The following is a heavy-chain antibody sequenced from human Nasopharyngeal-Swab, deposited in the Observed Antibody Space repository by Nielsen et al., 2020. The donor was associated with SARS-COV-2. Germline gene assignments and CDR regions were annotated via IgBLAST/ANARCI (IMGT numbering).Heavy chain of an antibody. CDR3: ARGRVWGSYRYTYYFDY. CDR1: GGSFGGYY. CDR2: INHSGST. D-gene: IGHD3-16*02. V-gene: IGHV4-34*01. Sequence: SETLSLTCAVYGGSFGGYYWSWIRQPPGKGLEWIGEINHSGSTNYNPSLKSRVTISVDTSKNQFSLKLSSVTAADTAVYYCARGRVWGSYRYTYYFDYWGQGTLVTVSS. J-gene: IGHJ4*02.